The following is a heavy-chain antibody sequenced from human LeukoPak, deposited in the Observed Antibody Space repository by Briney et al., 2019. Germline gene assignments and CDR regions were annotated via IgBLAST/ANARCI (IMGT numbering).Heavy chain of an antibody. V-gene: IGHV3-53*01. CDR1: GFIVGDTH. J-gene: IGHJ6*03. D-gene: IGHD5-18*01. CDR3: ARLQGYSLGYQYFYYMDV. Sequence: GGSLRLSCAGSGFIVGDTHMTWVRQAPGKGLEWVSLVYSGTTTHYADSVKGRFSISRDHSNNIPYLQMNTLRAEDTAVYYCARLQGYSLGYQYFYYMDVWGTGTTVTVSS. CDR2: VYSGTTT.